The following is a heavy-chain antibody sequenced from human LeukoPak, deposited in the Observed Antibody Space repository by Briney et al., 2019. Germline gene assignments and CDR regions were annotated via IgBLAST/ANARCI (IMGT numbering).Heavy chain of an antibody. CDR1: GGSISSGGYS. J-gene: IGHJ1*01. CDR3: ARGLYQIAVEAVPFQR. V-gene: IGHV4-30-2*01. D-gene: IGHD6-19*01. Sequence: PSQTLSLTCAVSGGSISSGGYSWSWIRQPPGKGLEWIGYIYHSGSTYYNPSLKSRVTISVDRSKNQFSLRMISMTAADTAVYYCARGLYQIAVEAVPFQRWGRGILVTVSS. CDR2: IYHSGST.